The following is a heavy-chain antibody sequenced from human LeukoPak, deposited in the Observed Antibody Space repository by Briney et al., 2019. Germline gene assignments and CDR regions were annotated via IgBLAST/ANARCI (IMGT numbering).Heavy chain of an antibody. CDR1: GGSFSGYY. CDR2: INHSGST. V-gene: IGHV4-34*01. Sequence: SETLSLTCAVYGGSFSGYYWSWIRQPPGKGLEWIGEINHSGSTNYNPSLKSRVTISVDTSKNQFSLKVSSVTAADTAVYYCARRRYCSSTSCYRWFDPWGQGTLVTVSS. CDR3: ARRRYCSSTSCYRWFDP. D-gene: IGHD2-2*01. J-gene: IGHJ5*02.